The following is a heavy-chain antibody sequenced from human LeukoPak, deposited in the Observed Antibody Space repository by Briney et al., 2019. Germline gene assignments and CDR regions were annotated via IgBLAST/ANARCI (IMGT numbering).Heavy chain of an antibody. Sequence: GASVKVSCKASGGTFSSYTISWVRQAPGQGLEWMGRIIPILGIANYAQKFQDRVTITADKSTSTAYMELSSLRSEDTAVYYCAREGKGYYGSSGDAFDIWGQGTMVTVSS. J-gene: IGHJ3*02. CDR3: AREGKGYYGSSGDAFDI. D-gene: IGHD3-10*01. CDR1: GGTFSSYT. V-gene: IGHV1-69*04. CDR2: IIPILGIA.